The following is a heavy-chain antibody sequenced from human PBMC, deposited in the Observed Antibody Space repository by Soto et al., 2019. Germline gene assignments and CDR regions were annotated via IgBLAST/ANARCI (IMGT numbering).Heavy chain of an antibody. V-gene: IGHV3-30*03. J-gene: IGHJ6*02. D-gene: IGHD3-3*01. CDR1: GFTFSDYA. Sequence: GGSLRLSCAASGFTFSDYAMHWVRQAPGKGLEWVAVVSHDGRNTHYADSVKGRFTISRDSSKNTVSLEMTSLRAEDTAVYYCARDRYSYYDFWSGSLPYYYYGMDVWGQGTTVTVSS. CDR3: ARDRYSYYDFWSGSLPYYYYGMDV. CDR2: VSHDGRNT.